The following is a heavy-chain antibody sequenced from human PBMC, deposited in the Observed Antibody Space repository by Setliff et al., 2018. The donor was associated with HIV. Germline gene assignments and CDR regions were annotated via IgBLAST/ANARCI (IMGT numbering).Heavy chain of an antibody. V-gene: IGHV4-34*01. D-gene: IGHD6-19*01. CDR1: GGSFSVYY. Sequence: SETLSLTCAVYGGSFSVYYWNWIRQPPRKGLEWIGEINHSGSTNYNPSLKSRVTISVDTSKNQFSLKLSSVTAADTAVYYCARRSGRYDYWGQGTLVTVSS. J-gene: IGHJ4*02. CDR2: INHSGST. CDR3: ARRSGRYDY.